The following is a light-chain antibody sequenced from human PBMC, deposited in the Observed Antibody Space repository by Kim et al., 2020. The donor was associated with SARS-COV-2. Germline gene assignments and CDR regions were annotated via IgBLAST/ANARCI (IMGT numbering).Light chain of an antibody. Sequence: LSTGERAAVSRRASQSVVTSLGWYQQKPGQSPRLLIYDASKRATGIPDRFSGSGSGKDFTLTISSLEPEDYAVYYCHQRNDWPRTFGGGTKVDIK. J-gene: IGKJ4*01. CDR3: HQRNDWPRT. CDR1: QSVVTS. V-gene: IGKV3-11*01. CDR2: DAS.